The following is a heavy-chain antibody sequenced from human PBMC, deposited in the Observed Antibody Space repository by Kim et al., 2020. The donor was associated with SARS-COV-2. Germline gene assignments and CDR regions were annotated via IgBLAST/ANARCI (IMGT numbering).Heavy chain of an antibody. CDR2: IYYSGST. D-gene: IGHD3-10*01. V-gene: IGHV4-61*01. CDR3: ARDRGYYGSGSYWAK. Sequence: SETLSLTCTVSGGSVSSGSYYWSWIRQPPGKGLEWIGYIYYSGSTNYNPSLKSRVTISVDTSKNQFSLKLSSVTAADTAVYYCARDRGYYGSGSYWAKWGQGTLVTVSS. CDR1: GGSVSSGSYY. J-gene: IGHJ4*02.